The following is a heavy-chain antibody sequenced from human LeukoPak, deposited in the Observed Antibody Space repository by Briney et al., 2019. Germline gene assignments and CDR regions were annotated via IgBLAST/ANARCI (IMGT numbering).Heavy chain of an antibody. Sequence: SETLSLTCAVYGGSFSGYYWSWLRQPPGKGLEWIGEINHSGSTNYNPSLKSRVTISVDTSKNQFSLKLSSVTAADTAVYYCARGWETSLRHRVWDPWGQGTLVTVSS. J-gene: IGHJ5*02. D-gene: IGHD1-26*01. CDR3: ARGWETSLRHRVWDP. CDR1: GGSFSGYY. CDR2: INHSGST. V-gene: IGHV4-34*01.